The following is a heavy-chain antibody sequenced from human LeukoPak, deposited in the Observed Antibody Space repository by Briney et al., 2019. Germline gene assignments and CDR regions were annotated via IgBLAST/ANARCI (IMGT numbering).Heavy chain of an antibody. CDR3: ARFDFWSGLDY. V-gene: IGHV4-59*11. Sequence: SETLSLTCSVSGGSISNRYWSWIRQPPGKGLEWIGYIFYSGSTNYSPSLKSRVTISVDTPKNQFSLKLSSVTAADTAMYYCARFDFWSGLDYWGQGILVTVSS. CDR2: IFYSGST. CDR1: GGSISNRY. J-gene: IGHJ4*02. D-gene: IGHD3-3*01.